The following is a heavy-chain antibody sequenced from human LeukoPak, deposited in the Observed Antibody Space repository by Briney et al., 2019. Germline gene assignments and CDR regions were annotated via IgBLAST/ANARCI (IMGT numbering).Heavy chain of an antibody. CDR3: ASGPDYYDSSGYYWDY. CDR2: IHHSGST. Sequence: PSETLSLTCAVSGYSINSGYYWGWIRQPPGKGLEWIASIHHSGSTHYNPSLKSRVTISVDTSKNHFSLKLTSVTAADTAVYYCASGPDYYDSSGYYWDYWGQGTLVTVSS. J-gene: IGHJ4*02. D-gene: IGHD3-22*01. V-gene: IGHV4-38-2*01. CDR1: GYSINSGYY.